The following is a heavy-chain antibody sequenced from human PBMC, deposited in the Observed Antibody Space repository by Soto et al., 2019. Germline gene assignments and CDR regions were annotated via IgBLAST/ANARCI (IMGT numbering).Heavy chain of an antibody. CDR2: IKMDASEK. CDR1: GFTFGSYW. CDR3: AKGPTPSAVSDDY. Sequence: PGGSLRLSCAASGFTFGSYWMSWVRQAPGKGLEWLATIKMDASEKKYVDSVKGRFTISRDNSKNTLYLQMNSLRAEDTAVYYCAKGPTPSAVSDDYWGQGTLVTVSS. V-gene: IGHV3-7*03. J-gene: IGHJ4*02.